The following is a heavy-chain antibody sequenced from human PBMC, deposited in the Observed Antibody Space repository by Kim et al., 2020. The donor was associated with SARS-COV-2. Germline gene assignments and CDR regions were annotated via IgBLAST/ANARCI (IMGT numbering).Heavy chain of an antibody. D-gene: IGHD6-13*01. V-gene: IGHV3-48*03. CDR2: ISTSGSNI. J-gene: IGHJ4*02. CDR3: ARGRVAAAIDY. Sequence: GGSLRLSCAASGFTFSSYEMNWVRQAPGKGLEWVSYISTSGSNIYYADSVKGRFTISRDNAKNSLYLQMNSLRAEDTAVYYCARGRVAAAIDYWGQGTLVTVSS. CDR1: GFTFSSYE.